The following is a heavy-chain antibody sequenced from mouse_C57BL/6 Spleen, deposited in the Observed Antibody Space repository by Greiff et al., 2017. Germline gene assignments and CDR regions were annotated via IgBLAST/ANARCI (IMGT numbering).Heavy chain of an antibody. Sequence: EVQRVESEGGLVQPGSSMKLSCTASGFTFSDYYMAWVRQVPEKGLEWVAHINYDGSSTYYLDSLKSRFIISRDNAKNILYLQMSSLKSEDTATYYCARAGYYGSSYDYWGQGTTLTVSS. CDR1: GFTFSDYY. CDR3: ARAGYYGSSYDY. D-gene: IGHD1-1*01. J-gene: IGHJ2*01. V-gene: IGHV5-16*01. CDR2: INYDGSST.